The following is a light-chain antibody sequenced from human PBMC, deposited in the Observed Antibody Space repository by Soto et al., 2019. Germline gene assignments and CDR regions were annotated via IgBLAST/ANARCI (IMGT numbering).Light chain of an antibody. CDR3: QQYDSSPIT. CDR1: QSVTSTY. CDR2: GAS. Sequence: EIVLTQSPGTLSLSPGERATLSCRASQSVTSTYLAWYQQKPGQAPRLLIYGASSRATGIPDRFSDSGSGTDFTLTISRLDPEDFAVYYCQQYDSSPITFGQGTRLEIK. J-gene: IGKJ5*01. V-gene: IGKV3-20*01.